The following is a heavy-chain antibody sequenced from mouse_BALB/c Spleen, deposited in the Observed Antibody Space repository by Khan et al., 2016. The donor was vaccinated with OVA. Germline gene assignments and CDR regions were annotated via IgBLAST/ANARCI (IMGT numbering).Heavy chain of an antibody. CDR3: SRSNGNYWFAY. J-gene: IGHJ3*01. V-gene: IGHV9-3-1*01. Sequence: QIQLVQSEPELKKPGETVKISCKASGYTLTDYGMNWVKQAPGKGLKWMGWINTYTGEATYADDFKGRFAFSLETFANTAYLQINNLKTEDTATYFCSRSNGNYWFAYWGQGTLVTVSA. CDR1: GYTLTDYG. CDR2: INTYTGEA. D-gene: IGHD2-1*01.